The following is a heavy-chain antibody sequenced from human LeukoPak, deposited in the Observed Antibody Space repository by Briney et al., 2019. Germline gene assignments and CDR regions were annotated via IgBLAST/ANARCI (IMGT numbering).Heavy chain of an antibody. D-gene: IGHD2-15*01. V-gene: IGHV1-18*01. CDR2: ISAYNGNT. Sequence: ASVKVSCKASGGTFSSYAISWVRQAPGQGLEWMGWISAYNGNTNYAQKLQGRVTMTTDTSTSTAYMELRSLRSDDTAVYYCASYCSGGSCYPYDALDIWGQGTMVTVSS. CDR3: ASYCSGGSCYPYDALDI. CDR1: GGTFSSYA. J-gene: IGHJ3*02.